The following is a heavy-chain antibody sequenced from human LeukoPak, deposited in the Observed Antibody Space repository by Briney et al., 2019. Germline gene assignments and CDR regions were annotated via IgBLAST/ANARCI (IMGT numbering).Heavy chain of an antibody. D-gene: IGHD1-26*01. V-gene: IGHV4-59*01. CDR1: GGSISSYY. Sequence: SETLSLTCTVSGGSISSYYWSWIRQPPGKGLEWIGYIYYSGSTNYNPSLKSRVTISVDTSKNQFSLKLSSVTAADTAVYYCARVHSSGSYREAYEYFQHWGQGTLVTVSS. CDR2: IYYSGST. CDR3: ARVHSSGSYREAYEYFQH. J-gene: IGHJ1*01.